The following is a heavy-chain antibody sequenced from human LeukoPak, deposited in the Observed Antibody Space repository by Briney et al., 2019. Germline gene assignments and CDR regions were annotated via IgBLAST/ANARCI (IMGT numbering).Heavy chain of an antibody. D-gene: IGHD1-26*01. Sequence: GASVKVSCKASGYTFTGYYMHWVRQAPGQGLEWMGWINPNSGGTNYAQKFQGRVTMTRDTSISTAYMELSRLRSDDTAVYYCARGDSGYWELDPFDYWGQGTLVTVSS. CDR3: ARGDSGYWELDPFDY. CDR2: INPNSGGT. J-gene: IGHJ4*02. V-gene: IGHV1-2*02. CDR1: GYTFTGYY.